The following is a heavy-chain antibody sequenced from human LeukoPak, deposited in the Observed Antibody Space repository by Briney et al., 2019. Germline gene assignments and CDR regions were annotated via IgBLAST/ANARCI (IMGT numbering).Heavy chain of an antibody. CDR2: ISAYNGNT. D-gene: IGHD3-3*01. V-gene: IGHV1-18*01. CDR3: ARDWYYDFWSGYYGDHDHKKFDP. Sequence: ASVKVSCKASGYTFTSYGISWVRQAPGQGLEWMGWISAYNGNTNYAQKLQGRVTMTTDTSTSTAYMELRSLRSDDTAVYYCARDWYYDFWSGYYGDHDHKKFDPWGQGTLVTVSS. CDR1: GYTFTSYG. J-gene: IGHJ5*02.